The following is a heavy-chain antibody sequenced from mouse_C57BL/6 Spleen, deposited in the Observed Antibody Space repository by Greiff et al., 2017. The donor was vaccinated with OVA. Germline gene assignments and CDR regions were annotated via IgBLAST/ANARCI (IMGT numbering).Heavy chain of an antibody. CDR1: DYTFTSYW. Sequence: QVQLQQPGAELVKPGASVTMSCKASDYTFTSYWITWVKQRPGQGLEWIGDIYPGSGSTNYNEKFKSKATLTVDTSSSTAYMQLSSLTSEDSAVYYCARSYYDSWYFDVWGTGTTVTVSS. CDR3: ARSYYDSWYFDV. J-gene: IGHJ1*03. D-gene: IGHD2-4*01. V-gene: IGHV1-55*01. CDR2: IYPGSGST.